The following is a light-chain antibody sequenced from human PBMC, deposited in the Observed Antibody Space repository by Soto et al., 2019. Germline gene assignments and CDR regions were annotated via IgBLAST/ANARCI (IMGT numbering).Light chain of an antibody. Sequence: QSVLTQPASVSGSPGQSITISCTGTSSDVGGYNYVSWYQQHPGKAPKLMIYEVSNRPSGVSTRFSGSKSGNTASLTISGLQDEDEADYYYSSYTSSSTLHVFGTGTKLTVL. CDR2: EVS. J-gene: IGLJ1*01. V-gene: IGLV2-14*01. CDR1: SSDVGGYNY. CDR3: SSYTSSSTLHV.